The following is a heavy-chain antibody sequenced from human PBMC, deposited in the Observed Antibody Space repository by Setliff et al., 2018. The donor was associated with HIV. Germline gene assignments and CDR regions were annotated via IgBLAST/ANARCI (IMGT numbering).Heavy chain of an antibody. CDR1: GGSISSSSDY. J-gene: IGHJ4*02. V-gene: IGHV4-39*01. CDR3: ARHSDLGGYYSPFDY. D-gene: IGHD3-22*01. CDR2: IYYSGSI. Sequence: PSETLSLTCSVSGGSISSSSDYWGWIRQPPGKGLEWIGSIYYSGSIYYNPSLKSRVTISVDTPNNHFSLRLSSVTAADTALYYCARHSDLGGYYSPFDYWGPGTLVTVSS.